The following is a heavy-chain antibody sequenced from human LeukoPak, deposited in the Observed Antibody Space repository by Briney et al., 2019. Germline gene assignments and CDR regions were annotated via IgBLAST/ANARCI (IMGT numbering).Heavy chain of an antibody. CDR1: GGSIRSNSYY. CDR2: IYYTGST. Sequence: SETLSLTCTVSGGSIRSNSYYWSWIRQRPGKGLEWIGYIYYTGSTYYNPSLMSRVTISVDTSRNQFSLQVTSVSAADTALYYCARSYSGYAIAWGQGAPVTVSS. CDR3: ARSYSGYAIA. V-gene: IGHV4-31*03. J-gene: IGHJ5*02. D-gene: IGHD5-12*01.